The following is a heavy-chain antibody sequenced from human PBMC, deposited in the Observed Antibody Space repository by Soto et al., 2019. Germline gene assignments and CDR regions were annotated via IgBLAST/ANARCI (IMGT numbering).Heavy chain of an antibody. CDR2: IYHSGST. CDR1: AGSISSSNW. Sequence: SETLSLTCAVSAGSISSSNWWSWVRQPPGKGLEWIGEIYHSGSTNYNPSLNSRVTISVDKSENQFSLKLSSVTAADTAVYYCARDRSGEEHFNWNPDEYYYYYYGMDVWGQGTTVTVSS. CDR3: ARDRSGEEHFNWNPDEYYYYYYGMDV. J-gene: IGHJ6*02. D-gene: IGHD3-16*01. V-gene: IGHV4-4*02.